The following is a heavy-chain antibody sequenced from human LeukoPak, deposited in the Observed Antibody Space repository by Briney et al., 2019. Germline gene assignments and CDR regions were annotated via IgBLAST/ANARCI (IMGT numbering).Heavy chain of an antibody. CDR1: GFIFSGYW. V-gene: IGHV3-7*01. Sequence: GGSLRLSCAASGFIFSGYWMSWVRQARGRGLEWVANIDQDGNEKYYVDSVKGRFTISKDNAKDSLFLQMNSLRDEDTAVYYCARIKGGTSATISLWGQGTLVTVSS. CDR3: ARIKGGTSATISL. J-gene: IGHJ4*02. CDR2: IDQDGNEK.